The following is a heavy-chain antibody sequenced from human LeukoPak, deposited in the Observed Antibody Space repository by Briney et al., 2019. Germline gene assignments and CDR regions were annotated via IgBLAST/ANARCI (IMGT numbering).Heavy chain of an antibody. CDR3: AKGTTRYFFCL. CDR2: ISNDGGGT. CDR1: GFIFSNYG. J-gene: IGHJ4*02. D-gene: IGHD2/OR15-2a*01. Sequence: HPGGSLRLSCAASGFIFSNYGLVWVRQAPGKGLEWVSAISNDGGGTTYADFVKGRFSVSRDNSKNTLVLQMNSLRAEDTALDYCAKGTTRYFFCLWGQGTLVTVSS. V-gene: IGHV3-23*01.